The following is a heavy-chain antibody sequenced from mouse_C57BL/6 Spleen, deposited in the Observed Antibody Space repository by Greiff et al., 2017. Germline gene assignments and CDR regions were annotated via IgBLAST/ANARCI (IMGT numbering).Heavy chain of an antibody. J-gene: IGHJ4*01. CDR2: INPNNGGT. D-gene: IGHD1-1*02. CDR3: ARHYGGAMGY. CDR1: GYTFTDYY. V-gene: IGHV1-26*01. Sequence: VHVKQSGPELVKPGASVKISCKASGYTFTDYYMNWVKQSHGKSLEWIGDINPNNGGTSYNQKFKGKATLTVDKSSSTAYMELRSLTSEDSAVYYCARHYGGAMGYWGQGTSVTVSS.